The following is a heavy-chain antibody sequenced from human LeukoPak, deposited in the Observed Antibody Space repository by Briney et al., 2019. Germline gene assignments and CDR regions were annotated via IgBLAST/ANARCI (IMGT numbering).Heavy chain of an antibody. CDR3: ARDRVGSGWPRPYYFEF. J-gene: IGHJ4*02. CDR1: GYTFTGYY. V-gene: IGHV1-2*02. Sequence: ASMKVSCRPSGYTFTGYYLHWVRQAPGQVFEWMGWMNPNTGATMYAQKFEGRLTLSRDTSIDTAYMELTGLRPDDTAVYFCARDRVGSGWPRPYYFEFWGQGTLATVFS. D-gene: IGHD6-19*01. CDR2: MNPNTGAT.